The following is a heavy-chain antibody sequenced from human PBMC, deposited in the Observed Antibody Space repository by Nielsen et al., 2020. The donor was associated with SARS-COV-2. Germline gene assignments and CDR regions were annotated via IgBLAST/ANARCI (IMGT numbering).Heavy chain of an antibody. Sequence: GGSLRLSCAASGFTFSDYYMSWIRQVPGKGLEWVSYISSSSSYTNYADSVKGRFTISRDNAKNSLYLQMNSLRAEDTAVYYCARDRGFGTVGYFDLWGRGTLVTVSS. CDR1: GFTFSDYY. CDR2: ISSSSSYT. V-gene: IGHV3-11*05. CDR3: ARDRGFGTVGYFDL. J-gene: IGHJ2*01. D-gene: IGHD3-10*01.